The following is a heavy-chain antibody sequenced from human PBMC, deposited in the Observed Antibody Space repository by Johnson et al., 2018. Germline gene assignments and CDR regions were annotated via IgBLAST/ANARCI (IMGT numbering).Heavy chain of an antibody. V-gene: IGHV4-59*01. CDR2: IYYSGST. Sequence: QVQLQESGPGLVKPSETLSLTCTVSGGSISSYYWSWIRQPPGKGLEWMGYIYYSGSTNYNPSLKSRVTLSVDTSKTQFSLKLSSVTAADTAVYYCARADYGREYYYYYAMDVWGQGTTVTVSS. CDR3: ARADYGREYYYYYAMDV. CDR1: GGSISSYY. J-gene: IGHJ6*02. D-gene: IGHD4-17*01.